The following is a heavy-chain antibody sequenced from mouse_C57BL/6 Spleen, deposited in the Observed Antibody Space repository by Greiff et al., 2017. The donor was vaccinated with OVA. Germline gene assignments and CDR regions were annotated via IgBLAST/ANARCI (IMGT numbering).Heavy chain of an antibody. CDR2: INPNNGGT. CDR1: GYTFTDYN. J-gene: IGHJ4*01. D-gene: IGHD2-4*01. V-gene: IGHV1-18*01. CDR3: ARYHYDYDPYYYAMDY. Sequence: VQLKESGPELVKPGASVKIPCKASGYTFTDYNMDWVKQSHGKSLEWIGDINPNNGGTIYNQKFKGKATLTVDKSSSTAYMELRSLTSEDTAVYYCARYHYDYDPYYYAMDYWGQGTSVTVSS.